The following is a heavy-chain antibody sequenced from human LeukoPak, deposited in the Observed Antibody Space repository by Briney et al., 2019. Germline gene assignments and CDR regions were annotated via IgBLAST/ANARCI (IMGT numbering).Heavy chain of an antibody. Sequence: GGSLRLSYEASGFTLSSYGMCANRQASGKGLEWVSAISGSGSSTYYADSVKGRFTISRDNSKNTLYLQMNSLRAEDTAVYYCAKDLLAPVVSPTFSFDSWGQGTLVTVSS. CDR3: AKDLLAPVVSPTFSFDS. J-gene: IGHJ4*02. CDR1: GFTLSSYG. D-gene: IGHD2-21*01. CDR2: ISGSGSST. V-gene: IGHV3-23*01.